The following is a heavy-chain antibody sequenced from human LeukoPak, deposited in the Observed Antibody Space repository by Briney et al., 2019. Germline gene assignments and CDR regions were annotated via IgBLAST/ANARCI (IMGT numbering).Heavy chain of an antibody. CDR3: ARTYGSGLHFDY. V-gene: IGHV4-61*02. J-gene: IGHJ4*02. Sequence: PSQTLSLTCTVSGDSISSGSYYWSWIRQPAGKGLEWIGRIYTSGSTNYNPSLKSRVTISVDTSKNQFSLKLSSVTAADTAVYYCARTYGSGLHFDYWGQGTLVTVSS. CDR1: GDSISSGSYY. D-gene: IGHD3-10*01. CDR2: IYTSGST.